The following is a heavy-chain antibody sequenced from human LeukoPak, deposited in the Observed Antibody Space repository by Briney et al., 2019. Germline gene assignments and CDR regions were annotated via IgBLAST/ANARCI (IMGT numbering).Heavy chain of an antibody. V-gene: IGHV1-8*01. D-gene: IGHD3-10*01. CDR3: ARGQGRRTLYGSGSYNY. J-gene: IGHJ4*02. CDR2: MNPNSGNT. CDR1: GYTFTRYD. Sequence: ASVKVSCKASGYTFTRYDTNWVRQATGQGLEWMGWMNPNSGNTGYAQKFQGRVTMTRNTSISTAYMELSSLRSEDTAVYYCARGQGRRTLYGSGSYNYWGQGTLVTVSS.